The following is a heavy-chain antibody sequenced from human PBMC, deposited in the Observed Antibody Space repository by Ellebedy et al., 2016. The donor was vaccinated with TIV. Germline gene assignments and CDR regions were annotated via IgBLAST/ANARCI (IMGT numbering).Heavy chain of an antibody. J-gene: IGHJ4*02. CDR1: GFTFSDYY. Sequence: GESLKISXAASGFTFSDYYMSWIRQAPGKGLEWVSYISSSSSYTNYADSVKGRFTISRDNSKNTLYLQMNSLRAEDTAVYYCARGSLAYCGGDCYPWDYWGQGTLVTVSS. CDR2: ISSSSSYT. V-gene: IGHV3-11*05. CDR3: ARGSLAYCGGDCYPWDY. D-gene: IGHD2-21*01.